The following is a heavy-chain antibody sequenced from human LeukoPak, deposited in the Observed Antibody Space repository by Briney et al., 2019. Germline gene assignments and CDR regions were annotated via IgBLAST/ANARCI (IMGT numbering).Heavy chain of an antibody. J-gene: IGHJ3*02. Sequence: SETLSLTCTVSGGSISSYYWTWIRQPPGKGLEWIGYIYDSGRTNYNPSLKSRVTISVDTSRKQFSLKLSSVTAADTAVYYCARDLYGDYAFDIWGQGTLVTVSS. D-gene: IGHD4-17*01. CDR1: GGSISSYY. CDR2: IYDSGRT. CDR3: ARDLYGDYAFDI. V-gene: IGHV4-59*01.